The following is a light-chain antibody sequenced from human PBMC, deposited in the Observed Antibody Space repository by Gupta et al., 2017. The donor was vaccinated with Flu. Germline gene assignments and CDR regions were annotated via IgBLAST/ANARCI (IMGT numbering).Light chain of an antibody. Sequence: PGERAALSCRASQSFGSSYLAWWHLKHGRSHRLLIYDGSGSDTCGPDRCRGGGCGTDVSLTNSRLEQEDFAVYYCHQYGSSPRYTFGQGTKLEIK. CDR3: HQYGSSPRYT. CDR2: DGS. CDR1: QSFGSSY. J-gene: IGKJ2*01. V-gene: IGKV3D-20*01.